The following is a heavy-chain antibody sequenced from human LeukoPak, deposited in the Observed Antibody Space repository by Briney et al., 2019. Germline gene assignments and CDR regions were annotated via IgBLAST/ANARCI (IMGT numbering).Heavy chain of an antibody. V-gene: IGHV3-30*02. Sequence: GGSLRLSCAASGFTFSSYGMRWVRQAPGKGLEWVAFIRYDGSNKYYADSVKGRFTISRDNSKNTLYLQMNSLRAEDTAVYYCAKVHCSSTSCYADFFDYWGQGTLVTVSS. CDR1: GFTFSSYG. CDR3: AKVHCSSTSCYADFFDY. D-gene: IGHD2-2*01. J-gene: IGHJ4*02. CDR2: IRYDGSNK.